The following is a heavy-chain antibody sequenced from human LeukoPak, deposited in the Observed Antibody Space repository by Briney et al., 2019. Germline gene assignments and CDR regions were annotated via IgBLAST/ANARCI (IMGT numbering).Heavy chain of an antibody. D-gene: IGHD3-22*01. V-gene: IGHV3-23*01. J-gene: IGHJ4*02. CDR2: ISGSGGST. CDR3: AKALLHYDSSGYYRD. CDR1: GITLSNYG. Sequence: GGSLRLSCAVSGITLSNYGMSWVRQAPGKGLEWVAGISGSGGSTYYADSVKGRFTISRDNSKNTLYLQMNSLRAEDTAVYYCAKALLHYDSSGYYRDWGQGTLVTVSS.